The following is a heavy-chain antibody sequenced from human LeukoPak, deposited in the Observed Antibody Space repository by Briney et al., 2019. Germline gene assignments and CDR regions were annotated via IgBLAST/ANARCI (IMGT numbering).Heavy chain of an antibody. Sequence: ASVTVSYKASVYTFTVYYLHWVRQAPGQGGGRMGWINPKSGGTKYTQKFQGRVTITRDTTIRTAYMELSRLRDEGTAGYYCARVPPSYSETWVDPWGQGTLVTVSS. D-gene: IGHD1-26*01. CDR3: ARVPPSYSETWVDP. J-gene: IGHJ5*02. CDR2: INPKSGGT. CDR1: VYTFTVYY. V-gene: IGHV1-2*02.